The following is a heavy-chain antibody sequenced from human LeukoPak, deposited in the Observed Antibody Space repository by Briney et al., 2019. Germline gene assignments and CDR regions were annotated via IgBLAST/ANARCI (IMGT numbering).Heavy chain of an antibody. Sequence: ASVKVSCKASGYTFTSYYMHWVRQAPGQGLEWMGIINPSGGSTSYAQKFQGRVTMTRDMSTSTVYMELSSLRSEDTAVYYCARGYCSGGSCYSDGRPRGYFDYWGQGTLVTVSS. CDR3: ARGYCSGGSCYSDGRPRGYFDY. J-gene: IGHJ4*02. CDR2: INPSGGST. V-gene: IGHV1-46*01. CDR1: GYTFTSYY. D-gene: IGHD2-15*01.